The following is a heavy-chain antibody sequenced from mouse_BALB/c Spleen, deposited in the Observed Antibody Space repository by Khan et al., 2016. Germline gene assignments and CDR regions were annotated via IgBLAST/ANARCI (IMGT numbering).Heavy chain of an antibody. CDR3: ARALYSMDY. V-gene: IGHV1-9*01. Sequence: QVQLQQSGAELMKPGASVKISCKATGYTFSNYWIEWVKQRPGHGLEWVGDILPGSGKSNFNEKVQGKATFTADTSSNTAFMQLSSLTSEDSAVXYCARALYSMDYWGQGTSVTVSS. CDR2: ILPGSGKS. CDR1: GYTFSNYW. J-gene: IGHJ4*01.